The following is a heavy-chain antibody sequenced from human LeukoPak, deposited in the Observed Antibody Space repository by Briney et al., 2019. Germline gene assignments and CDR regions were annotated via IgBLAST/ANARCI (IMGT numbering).Heavy chain of an antibody. CDR1: GYTFTSYG. V-gene: IGHV1-18*01. D-gene: IGHD4-23*01. J-gene: IGHJ6*03. CDR2: ISAYNGNT. CDR3: ARFVLYGGNIRGYYYYMDV. Sequence: ASVKVSCKASGYTFTSYGISWVRQAPGQGLEWMGWISAYNGNTNYAQKLQGRVTMTSDTSTSTAYMELRSLRSDDTAVYYCARFVLYGGNIRGYYYYMDVWGKGTTVTVSS.